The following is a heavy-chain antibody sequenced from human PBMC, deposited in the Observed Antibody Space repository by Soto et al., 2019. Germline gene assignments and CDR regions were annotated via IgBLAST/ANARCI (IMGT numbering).Heavy chain of an antibody. J-gene: IGHJ4*02. CDR2: INHSGST. D-gene: IGHD1-1*01. Sequence: QVQLQQWGAGLLKPSETLSLTCAVYGGSFSGYYWSWIRQPPGKGLEWIGEINHSGSTNYNPALKSRVTISVDTAKTQFSLKLSSVTAADTGVYYCARRVRLFHRAPQGHDYWGQGTLVTVSS. V-gene: IGHV4-34*01. CDR3: ARRVRLFHRAPQGHDY. CDR1: GGSFSGYY.